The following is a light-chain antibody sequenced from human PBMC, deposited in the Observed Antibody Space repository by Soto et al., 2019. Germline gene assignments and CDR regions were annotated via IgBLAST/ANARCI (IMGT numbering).Light chain of an antibody. CDR1: SSNIGAGYD. Sequence: QSVLTQPPSVSGAPGQRVTISCTGSSSNIGAGYDVHWYQQLPGAAPKLLIYGNTNRPSGVPDRFSGSRSATSASLAITGLQAEDEAGYYCQSYDNSLGDVWVFGGGTKLTVL. J-gene: IGLJ3*02. CDR3: QSYDNSLGDVWV. V-gene: IGLV1-40*01. CDR2: GNT.